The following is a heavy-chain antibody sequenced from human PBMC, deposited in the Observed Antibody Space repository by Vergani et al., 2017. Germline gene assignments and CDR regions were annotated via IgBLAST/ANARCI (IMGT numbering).Heavy chain of an antibody. J-gene: IGHJ3*01. V-gene: IGHV4-59*01. CDR3: VRDTRRYFLDSIDGGDSDSPPFVPAV. Sequence: QVALQESGPGLVRPSETLSLTCTVSGGSLTPYYWSWIRQSPGKGLEWIGNIYFNGRTKYNPSLKSRVTISADTSKAQLALRLTSMSAADTAVYYCVRDTRRYFLDSIDGGDSDSPPFVPAVWGLGTLVIVSS. CDR1: GGSLTPYY. D-gene: IGHD3-9*01. CDR2: IYFNGRT.